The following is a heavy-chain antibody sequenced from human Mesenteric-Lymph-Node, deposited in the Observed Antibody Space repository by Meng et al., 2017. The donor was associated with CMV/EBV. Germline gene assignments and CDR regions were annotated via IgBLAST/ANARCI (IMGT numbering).Heavy chain of an antibody. Sequence: GESLKIPCAASGFTFDDYTMHWVRQAPGKGLEWVSLISWDGGSTYYADSVKGRFTISRDNSKNSLYLQMNSLRTEDTALYYCAKDQEGGPYYYYGMDVWGQGTTVTVSS. CDR3: AKDQEGGPYYYYGMDV. CDR2: ISWDGGST. D-gene: IGHD1-26*01. CDR1: GFTFDDYT. V-gene: IGHV3-43*01. J-gene: IGHJ6*02.